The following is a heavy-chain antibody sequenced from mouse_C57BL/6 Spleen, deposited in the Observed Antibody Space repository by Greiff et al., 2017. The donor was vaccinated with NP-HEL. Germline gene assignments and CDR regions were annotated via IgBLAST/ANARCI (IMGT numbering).Heavy chain of an antibody. Sequence: QVQLQQSGAELARPGASVKLSCKASGYTFTSYGISWVKQRTGQGLEWIGEIYPRSGNTYYNEKFKGKATLTADKSSSTAYMELRSLTSEDSAVDFCARGGYDYDGAWFAYWGQGTLVTVSA. CDR2: IYPRSGNT. D-gene: IGHD2-4*01. V-gene: IGHV1-81*01. CDR3: ARGGYDYDGAWFAY. J-gene: IGHJ3*01. CDR1: GYTFTSYG.